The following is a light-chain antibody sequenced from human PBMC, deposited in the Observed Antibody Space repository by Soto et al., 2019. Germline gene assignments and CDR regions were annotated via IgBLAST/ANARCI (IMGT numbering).Light chain of an antibody. Sequence: IVLTQSPATLSLSPGERATLSCMASQSVSSYLAWYQQKPGQAPRLLIYGASTRATGIPARFSGSGSGTDFTLTISSLQPEDFAVYYCQQYNNWPMLTFGGGTKVDIK. J-gene: IGKJ4*01. CDR1: QSVSSY. V-gene: IGKV3-15*01. CDR2: GAS. CDR3: QQYNNWPMLT.